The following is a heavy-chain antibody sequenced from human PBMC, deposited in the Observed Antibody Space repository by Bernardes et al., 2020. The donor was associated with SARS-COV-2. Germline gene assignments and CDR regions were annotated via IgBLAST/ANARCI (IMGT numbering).Heavy chain of an antibody. CDR1: GFSFSCYS. CDR2: ISSSSSPI. V-gene: IGHV3-48*01. D-gene: IGHD2-21*02. J-gene: IGHJ4*02. Sequence: GGSLRLSCAASGFSFSCYSINWVRQAPGKGLEWVSYISSSSSPIYYADSVKGRFTISRDNAKNSLYLQMNNLRAEDTAVYYCARPPRGGDRDYWGQGTLVTVSS. CDR3: ARPPRGGDRDY.